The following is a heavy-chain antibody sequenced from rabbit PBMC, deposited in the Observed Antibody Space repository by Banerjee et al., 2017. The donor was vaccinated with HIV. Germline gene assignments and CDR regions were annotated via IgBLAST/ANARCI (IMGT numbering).Heavy chain of an antibody. CDR2: IHSVSGST. J-gene: IGHJ6*01. Sequence: QEQLEESGGDLVKPEGSLTLTCKASEFFFSFSNWICWVRQAPGKGLEWIACIHSVSGSTYYASWATGRFTISKTSSPTVTLQMTSLTAADSATYFCARGDDGDPSDGYALSLWGPGTLVTVS. D-gene: IGHD6-1*01. CDR3: ARGDDGDPSDGYALSL. CDR1: EFFFSFSNW. V-gene: IGHV1S45*01.